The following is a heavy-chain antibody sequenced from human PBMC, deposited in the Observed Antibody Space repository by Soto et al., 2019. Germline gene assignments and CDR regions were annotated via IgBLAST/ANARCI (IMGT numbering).Heavy chain of an antibody. Sequence: EVQLVESGGGLVQPGGSLRLSCAASGFTFSTYWIHWVRQAPGKGLVWVSRINSDGSSTNYADAVEGRFNISRDNAKNTLFLQMNSLRAEDTAVYYCARDRCGGGRDMDVWGQGTTVTVSS. V-gene: IGHV3-74*01. J-gene: IGHJ6*02. D-gene: IGHD3-10*01. CDR2: INSDGSST. CDR1: GFTFSTYW. CDR3: ARDRCGGGRDMDV.